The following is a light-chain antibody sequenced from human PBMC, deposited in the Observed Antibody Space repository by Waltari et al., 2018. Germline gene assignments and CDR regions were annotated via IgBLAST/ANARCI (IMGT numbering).Light chain of an antibody. CDR3: QQYNTYSS. V-gene: IGKV1-5*03. CDR1: QSISNW. Sequence: DIQMTQSPSSLSAFVGDTVTITCRASQSISNWLAWYQQKPGIPPILLIYKASILKSGVPSRFSGSGSGTQFTLTISSLQPGDVATYYCQQYNTYSSFGQGTNLEIK. J-gene: IGKJ2*01. CDR2: KAS.